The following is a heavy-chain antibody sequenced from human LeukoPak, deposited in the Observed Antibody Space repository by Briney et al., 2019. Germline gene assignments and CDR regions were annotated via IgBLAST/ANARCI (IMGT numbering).Heavy chain of an antibody. Sequence: SETLSLTCTVSGGSISSYYWSWIRQPAGKGLEWIGRIYTSGSTNYNPSLKSRVTMSVDTSKNQFSLKLSSVTAADTAVYYCAGDYYGSGSYYRKGGNWFDPWGQGTLVTVSS. D-gene: IGHD3-10*01. CDR3: AGDYYGSGSYYRKGGNWFDP. CDR2: IYTSGST. V-gene: IGHV4-4*07. CDR1: GGSISSYY. J-gene: IGHJ5*02.